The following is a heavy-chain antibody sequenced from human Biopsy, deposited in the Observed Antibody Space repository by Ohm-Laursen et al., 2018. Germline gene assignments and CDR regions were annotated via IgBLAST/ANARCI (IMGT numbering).Heavy chain of an antibody. V-gene: IGHV4-34*01. Sequence: SDTLSLTCAVYGGSFTGYYWSWIRQPPGKGLEWIGEINHSGSTNYNPSLKSRVTISLDTSKNQLSLKLSSVTAADTAVYYCARESDSSGYYYRDYWGQGTLVTVPS. J-gene: IGHJ4*02. CDR2: INHSGST. CDR1: GGSFTGYY. D-gene: IGHD3-22*01. CDR3: ARESDSSGYYYRDY.